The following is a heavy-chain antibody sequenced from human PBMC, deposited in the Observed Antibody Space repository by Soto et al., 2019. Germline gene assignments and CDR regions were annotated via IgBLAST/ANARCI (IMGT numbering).Heavy chain of an antibody. D-gene: IGHD2-15*01. V-gene: IGHV3-23*01. J-gene: IGHJ2*01. Sequence: EVQVLESGGGLVQPGGSLRLSCAASGFTFRSHAMNWVRQTPGGGLDWVSTISGGGASTYYADSVKGRFTISRDNSKNTLYLQMNSLRAEDTAVYYCAKDRGTVVNWYFDLWGRGTLVTVSS. CDR2: ISGGGAST. CDR1: GFTFRSHA. CDR3: AKDRGTVVNWYFDL.